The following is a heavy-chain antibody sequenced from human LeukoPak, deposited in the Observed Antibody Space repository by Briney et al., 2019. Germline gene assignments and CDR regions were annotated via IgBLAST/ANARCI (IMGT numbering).Heavy chain of an antibody. CDR3: AGAVDGSGSYLVDY. J-gene: IGHJ4*02. CDR1: GFTFSSYA. V-gene: IGHV3-23*01. D-gene: IGHD3-10*01. Sequence: PGGSLRLSCAASGFTFSSYAMSWVRQAPGKGLEWVSAISGSGGSTYYADSVKGRFTISRDNSKNTLYLQMNSLRAEDTAVYYCAGAVDGSGSYLVDYWGQGTLVTVSS. CDR2: ISGSGGST.